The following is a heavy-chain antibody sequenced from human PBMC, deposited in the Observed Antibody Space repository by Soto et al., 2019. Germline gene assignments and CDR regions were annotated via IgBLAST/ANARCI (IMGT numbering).Heavy chain of an antibody. Sequence: PVGSLRLSCAASGFTFTSFAVSWVRQAPGKGLEWVSAISGSGGATYYADSVKGRFTVSRDNSKNTLYLQMNSLRAEDTAVYYCAKGVYSNRLNWFDPWGQGTLVTVSS. CDR1: GFTFTSFA. J-gene: IGHJ5*02. CDR3: AKGVYSNRLNWFDP. D-gene: IGHD4-4*01. V-gene: IGHV3-23*01. CDR2: ISGSGGAT.